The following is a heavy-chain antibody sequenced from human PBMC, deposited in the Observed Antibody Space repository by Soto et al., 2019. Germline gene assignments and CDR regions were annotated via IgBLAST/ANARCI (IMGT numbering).Heavy chain of an antibody. CDR2: INHSGST. Sequence: PSYTLSLTCTVSGGSISSSSDYWGWIRQPPGKGLEWIGDINHSGSTNYNPSLKSRVTISVDTSKNQFSLKLSSVTAADTAVYYCARLSSDGDYVLYHFDYWGQGTLVTVSS. CDR1: GGSISSSSDY. CDR3: ARLSSDGDYVLYHFDY. D-gene: IGHD4-17*01. V-gene: IGHV4-39*07. J-gene: IGHJ4*02.